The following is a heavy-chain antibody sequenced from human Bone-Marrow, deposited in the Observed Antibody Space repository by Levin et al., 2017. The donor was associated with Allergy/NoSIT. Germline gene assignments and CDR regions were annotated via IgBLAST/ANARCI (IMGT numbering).Heavy chain of an antibody. D-gene: IGHD3-10*01. CDR3: VRLPLRGSHYNPYYMDV. V-gene: IGHV4-39*01. Sequence: SETLSLTCTVSGGSINSSSYYWGLIRQSPGKGLEWIGSFYYTGTTYYRPSLKSRITISADTSRSQYSLHLTSVTAADTAVYRCVRLPLRGSHYNPYYMDVWGKGTAVTVSS. J-gene: IGHJ6*03. CDR2: FYYTGTT. CDR1: GGSINSSSYY.